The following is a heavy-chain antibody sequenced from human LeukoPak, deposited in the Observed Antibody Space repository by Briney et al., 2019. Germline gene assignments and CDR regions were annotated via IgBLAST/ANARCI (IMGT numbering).Heavy chain of an antibody. CDR2: INNDGSST. J-gene: IGHJ4*02. CDR3: AKEKLLWFGAWERGSGFDY. D-gene: IGHD3-10*01. V-gene: IGHV3-74*01. Sequence: GGSLRLSCAASGFTFSNYWMHWVRQAPGKGLVWVSRINNDGSSTSYADSVKGRFTISRDNAKNTLYLQMNSLRAEDTAVYYCAKEKLLWFGAWERGSGFDYWGQGTLVTVSS. CDR1: GFTFSNYW.